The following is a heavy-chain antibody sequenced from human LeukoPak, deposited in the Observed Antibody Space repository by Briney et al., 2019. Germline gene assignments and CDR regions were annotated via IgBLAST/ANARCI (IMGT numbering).Heavy chain of an antibody. CDR3: AKDRNGYLIGAFDI. J-gene: IGHJ3*02. Sequence: PGGSLRLSCAASGFTFSTYTMNWVRQAPGKGLEWVSSITSSSSYIYYADSVKGRFTISRDNSKNTLYLQMNSLRAEDTAVYYCAKDRNGYLIGAFDIWGQGTMVTVSS. CDR1: GFTFSTYT. V-gene: IGHV3-21*04. D-gene: IGHD5-24*01. CDR2: ITSSSSYI.